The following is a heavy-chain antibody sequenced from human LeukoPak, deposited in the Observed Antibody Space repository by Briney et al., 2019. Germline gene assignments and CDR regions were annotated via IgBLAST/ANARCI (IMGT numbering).Heavy chain of an antibody. CDR3: ARLYYYDSSDAFDI. J-gene: IGHJ3*02. D-gene: IGHD3-22*01. CDR2: ISSSSSYI. V-gene: IGHV3-21*01. CDR1: GFTFNTYN. Sequence: GGSLRLSCAASGFTFNTYNMNWVRQAPGKGLEWVSSISSSSSYIYYADSVKGRFTISRDNAKNSLYLQMNSLRAEDTAVYYCARLYYYDSSDAFDIWGQGTMVTVSS.